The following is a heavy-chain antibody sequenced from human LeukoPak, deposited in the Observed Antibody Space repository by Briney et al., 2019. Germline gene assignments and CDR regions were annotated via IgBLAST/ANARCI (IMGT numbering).Heavy chain of an antibody. D-gene: IGHD6-19*01. CDR3: ARGSVAGTRYYFDY. V-gene: IGHV1-69*04. Sequence: SVKVSCKASGFTLKTNAISWVRQAPGQGPEWMGRIIPILGIANYAQKFQGRVTITADKSTSTAYMELSSLRSEDTAVYYCARGSVAGTRYYFDYWGQGTLVTVSS. CDR1: GFTLKTNA. CDR2: IIPILGIA. J-gene: IGHJ4*02.